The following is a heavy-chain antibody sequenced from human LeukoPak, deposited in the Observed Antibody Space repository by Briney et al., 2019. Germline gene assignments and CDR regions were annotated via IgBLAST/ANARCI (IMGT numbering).Heavy chain of an antibody. CDR3: AKDREAVAGTGDFDY. V-gene: IGHV3-9*01. CDR2: ISWNSGSI. D-gene: IGHD6-19*01. J-gene: IGHJ4*02. Sequence: GGSLSLSCAASGFTFDDYAMHWVRQAPGKGLEWVSGISWNSGSIGYADSVKGRFTISRDNAKNSLYLQMNSLRAEDTALYYCAKDREAVAGTGDFDYWGQGTLVTVSS. CDR1: GFTFDDYA.